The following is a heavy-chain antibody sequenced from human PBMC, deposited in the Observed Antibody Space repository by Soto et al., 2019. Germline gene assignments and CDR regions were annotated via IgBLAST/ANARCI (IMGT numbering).Heavy chain of an antibody. CDR1: GFTVSSNY. D-gene: IGHD3-10*01. V-gene: IGHV3-53*01. CDR3: ARHITMDPLLVY. J-gene: IGHJ4*02. Sequence: EVQLVESGGDLIQPGGSLRLSCAASGFTVSSNYMSWVRQAPGKGLEWVSVIYSCGSTYYADSVKGRFTISRDNSKNTLYLQMNSLRAEDTAVYYCARHITMDPLLVYWGQGTLVTVSS. CDR2: IYSCGST.